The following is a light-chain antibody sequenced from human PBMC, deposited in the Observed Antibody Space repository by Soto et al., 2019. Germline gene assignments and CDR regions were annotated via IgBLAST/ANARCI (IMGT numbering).Light chain of an antibody. Sequence: QSVLTQPPSAAGTPGQRITISCSGNRSNIGTYTVHWYQQLPGTAPTLLIYLNTPRPSGVPGRFSGSKSGTSASLATGGLQSEDEAEYCCAAWDDSLTAVVFGGGTQLTVL. CDR3: AAWDDSLTAVV. V-gene: IGLV1-44*01. CDR1: RSNIGTYT. CDR2: LNT. J-gene: IGLJ3*02.